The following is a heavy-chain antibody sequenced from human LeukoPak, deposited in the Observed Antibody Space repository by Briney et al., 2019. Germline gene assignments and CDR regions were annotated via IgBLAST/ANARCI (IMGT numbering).Heavy chain of an antibody. CDR3: AGHPHYYDSSGYYLDY. J-gene: IGHJ4*02. CDR1: GFTVSSNY. V-gene: IGHV3-53*04. Sequence: GVSLRLSCAASGFTVSSNYMSWVRQAPGKGLEWVSVIYSGGSTYYADSVKGRFTISRHNSKNTLYLQMNSLRAEDTAVYYCAGHPHYYDSSGYYLDYWGQGTLVTVSS. D-gene: IGHD3-22*01. CDR2: IYSGGST.